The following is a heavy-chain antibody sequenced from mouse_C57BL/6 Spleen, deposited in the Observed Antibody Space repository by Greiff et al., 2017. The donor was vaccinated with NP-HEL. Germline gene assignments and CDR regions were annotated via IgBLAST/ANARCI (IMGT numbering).Heavy chain of an antibody. D-gene: IGHD2-3*01. CDR1: GFNIKDYY. V-gene: IGHV14-2*01. Sequence: VHVKQSGAELVKPGASVKLSCTASGFNIKDYYMHWVKQRTEQGLEWIGRIDPEDGETKYAPKFQGKATITADTSSNTAYLQLSSLTSEDTAVYYCAREDYDGYYVKYFDVWGTGTTVTVSS. CDR2: IDPEDGET. J-gene: IGHJ1*03. CDR3: AREDYDGYYVKYFDV.